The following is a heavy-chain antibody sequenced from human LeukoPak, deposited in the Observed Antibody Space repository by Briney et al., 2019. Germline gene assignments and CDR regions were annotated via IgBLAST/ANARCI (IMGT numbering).Heavy chain of an antibody. D-gene: IGHD3-10*01. CDR1: GFTFSDYY. CDR2: IFYSGST. CDR3: AKSNGYGLVDI. V-gene: IGHV4-34*12. Sequence: GSLRLSCAASGFTFSDYYMSWIRQPPGKGLEWIGNIFYSGSTYYSPSLKSRVTISLDTSRNQFSPKLNSVTAADTAVYYCAKSNGYGLVDIWGQGTMVTVSS. J-gene: IGHJ3*02.